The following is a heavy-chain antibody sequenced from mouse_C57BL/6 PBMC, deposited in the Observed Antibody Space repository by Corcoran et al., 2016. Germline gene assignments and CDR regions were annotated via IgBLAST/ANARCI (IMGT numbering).Heavy chain of an antibody. D-gene: IGHD3-2*02. V-gene: IGHV9-3*01. CDR1: GYTFTTYG. Sequence: QIQLVQSGPELKKPGETVKISCKASGYTFTTYGMSWVKQATGKGLKWMGWITTYSGVPTDADDFKGRFALSLETSASTAYLQINNLKNEDTATYSGASQTAQALYYFDYWGQGTTLAVSS. CDR2: ITTYSGVP. J-gene: IGHJ2*01. CDR3: ASQTAQALYYFDY.